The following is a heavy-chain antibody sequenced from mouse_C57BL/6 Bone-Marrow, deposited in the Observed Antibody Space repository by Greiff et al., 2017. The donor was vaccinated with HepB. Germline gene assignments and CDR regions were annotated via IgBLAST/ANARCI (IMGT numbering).Heavy chain of an antibody. V-gene: IGHV5-6*01. Sequence: EVMLVESGGDLVKPGGSLKLSCAASGFTFSSYGMSWVRQTPDKRLEWVATISSGGSYTYYPDSVKGRFTISRDNAKNTLYLQMSSLKSEDTAMYYCASAWPWFAYWGQGTLVTVSA. J-gene: IGHJ3*01. CDR3: ASAWPWFAY. CDR2: ISSGGSYT. CDR1: GFTFSSYG.